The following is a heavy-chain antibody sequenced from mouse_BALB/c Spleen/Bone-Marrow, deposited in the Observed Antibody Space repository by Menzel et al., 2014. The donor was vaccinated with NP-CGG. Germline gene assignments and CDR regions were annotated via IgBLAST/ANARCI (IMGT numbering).Heavy chain of an antibody. CDR2: ISDGGSYT. CDR3: ARVSYDYFDY. CDR1: GFTFSDYY. Sequence: EVQLVESGGGLVKPGGSLKLSCAASGFTFSDYYMYWVRQTPEKRLEWVATISDGGSYTYYPDSVEGRFTISRDNAKNNLYLQMSSLKSEDTAMYYCARVSYDYFDYWGQGTTLTVSS. J-gene: IGHJ2*01. D-gene: IGHD2-4*01. V-gene: IGHV5-4*02.